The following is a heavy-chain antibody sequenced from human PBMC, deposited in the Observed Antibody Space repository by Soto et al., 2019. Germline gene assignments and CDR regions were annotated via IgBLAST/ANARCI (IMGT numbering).Heavy chain of an antibody. Sequence: QVQLVQSGAEVKKPGSSVKVSCKASGGTFSSYTISWVRQAPGQGLEWMGRIIPILGIANYAQKFQGRVTITADKPTSTAYMELSSLRCEDTAVYYCARGGSFGGGEYWGQGTLVTVSS. CDR1: GGTFSSYT. J-gene: IGHJ4*02. D-gene: IGHD3-16*01. CDR3: ARGGSFGGGEY. V-gene: IGHV1-69*02. CDR2: IIPILGIA.